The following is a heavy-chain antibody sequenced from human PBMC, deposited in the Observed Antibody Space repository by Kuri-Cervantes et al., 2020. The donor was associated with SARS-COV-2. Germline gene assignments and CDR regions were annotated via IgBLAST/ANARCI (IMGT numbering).Heavy chain of an antibody. Sequence: GGSLRLSCAASGFTFSSYAMSWVRQAPGKGLEWISAISGSGGSTYYADSVKGRFTISRDNSKHTLYLQMNSLRAEDTAVYYCAKGIRRFLESLDYWGKGTLVTVSS. CDR1: GFTFSSYA. CDR3: AKGIRRFLESLDY. D-gene: IGHD3-3*01. V-gene: IGHV3-23*01. CDR2: ISGSGGST. J-gene: IGHJ4*02.